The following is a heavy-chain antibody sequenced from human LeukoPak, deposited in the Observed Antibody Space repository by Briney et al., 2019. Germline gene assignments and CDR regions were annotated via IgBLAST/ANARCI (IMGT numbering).Heavy chain of an antibody. J-gene: IGHJ6*04. CDR2: ISYSGST. V-gene: IGHV4-39*02. CDR3: AELGITMIGGV. Sequence: PSETLSLTCSVSDDSISSSTYYWGWIRQPPGKGLEWIATISYSGSTYYNPSLKSRVIISVDTSKKNFSLKLSSVTAADTAVYYCAELGITMIGGVWGKGTTVTISS. D-gene: IGHD3-10*02. CDR1: DDSISSSTYY.